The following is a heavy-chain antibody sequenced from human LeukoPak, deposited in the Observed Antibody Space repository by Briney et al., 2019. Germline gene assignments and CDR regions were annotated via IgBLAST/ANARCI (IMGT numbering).Heavy chain of an antibody. Sequence: SETLSLTCAVYGGSFSGYYWSWIRRPPGKGLEWIGEMHYSGATNYNPSLKGRVTTSADTPKNQFSLRLSSVAAADTAVYYCARGRLEVYTFDIWGQGTMVTVSS. CDR1: GGSFSGYY. CDR3: ARGRLEVYTFDI. CDR2: MHYSGAT. J-gene: IGHJ3*02. V-gene: IGHV4-34*01. D-gene: IGHD2-8*02.